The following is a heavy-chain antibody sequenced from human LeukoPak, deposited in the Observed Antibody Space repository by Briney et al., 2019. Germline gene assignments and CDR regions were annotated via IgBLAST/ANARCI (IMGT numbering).Heavy chain of an antibody. CDR1: GGSFSGYY. CDR3: ARGPNSSGWYVNY. V-gene: IGHV4-34*01. D-gene: IGHD6-19*01. J-gene: IGHJ4*02. CDR2: INHSGST. Sequence: SETLSLTCAVYGGSFSGYYWSWIRQPPGKGLEWVGEINHSGSTNYNPSLKSRVTISVGTSKNQFSLKLSSVTAADTAVYYCARGPNSSGWYVNYWGQGTLVTVSS.